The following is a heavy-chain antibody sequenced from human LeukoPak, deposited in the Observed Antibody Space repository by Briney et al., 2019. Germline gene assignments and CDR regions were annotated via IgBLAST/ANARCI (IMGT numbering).Heavy chain of an antibody. CDR3: ARDSSTTVTTYLVYYYGMDV. CDR1: GYTFTSYG. D-gene: IGHD4-17*01. CDR2: ISAYNGNT. V-gene: IGHV1-18*01. Sequence: ASVKVSCKASGYTFTSYGISWVRQAPGQGLEWMGWISAYNGNTNYAQKLQGRVTTTTDTSTSTAYMELRSLRSDDTAVYYCARDSSTTVTTYLVYYYGMDVWGQGTTVTVSS. J-gene: IGHJ6*02.